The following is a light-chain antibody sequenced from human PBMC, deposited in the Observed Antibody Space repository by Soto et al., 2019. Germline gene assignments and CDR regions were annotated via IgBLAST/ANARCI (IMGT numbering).Light chain of an antibody. V-gene: IGKV3-20*01. J-gene: IGKJ1*01. CDR2: GAS. CDR1: QSVSSNY. CDR3: QQYGSSRWT. Sequence: ENVLTQSPGTLSLSPGESATLSCRASQSVSSNYLAWYQQKPVQAPRLLVYGASSRATGIPDRFSGSGSGTDFTLTISRLEPEDFAVYYCQQYGSSRWTFGQGTKVDIK.